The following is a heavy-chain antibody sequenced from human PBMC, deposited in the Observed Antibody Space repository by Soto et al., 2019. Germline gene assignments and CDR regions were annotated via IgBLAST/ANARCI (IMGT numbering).Heavy chain of an antibody. V-gene: IGHV1-69*01. D-gene: IGHD5-12*01. Sequence: QVQLVQSGAEVKKPGSSVKVSCKASGGTFSSYAISWVRQAPGQGLEWMGGIIPIFGTANYAQKFQGRVTITADESARTALMELSSLRSEDTAVYYCAHGGVYSGYVGGAGYYYYYGMDVWGQGTTVTVSS. CDR1: GGTFSSYA. J-gene: IGHJ6*02. CDR3: AHGGVYSGYVGGAGYYYYYGMDV. CDR2: IIPIFGTA.